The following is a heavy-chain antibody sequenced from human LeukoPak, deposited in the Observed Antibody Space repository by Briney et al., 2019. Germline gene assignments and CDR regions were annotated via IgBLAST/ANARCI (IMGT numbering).Heavy chain of an antibody. D-gene: IGHD3-10*01. CDR2: ISGNGVTT. V-gene: IGHV3-23*01. J-gene: IGHJ4*02. CDR1: GFIFSKCA. CDR3: AKETPRGEQLWFGELSPGPDFDY. Sequence: GGSLRLSCAASGFIFSKCAMSWVRQVPGKGLEWVSAISGNGVTTYTPDSVKGRFSTSRDNSKNTLYLQMNSLRAEDTAVYYCAKETPRGEQLWFGELSPGPDFDYWGQGALVTVSS.